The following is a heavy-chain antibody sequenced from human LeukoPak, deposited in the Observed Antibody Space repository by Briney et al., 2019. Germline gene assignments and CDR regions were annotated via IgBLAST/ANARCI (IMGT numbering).Heavy chain of an antibody. V-gene: IGHV3-7*01. CDR1: GFTFSSNW. CDR3: AKVLSGGSLDY. CDR2: IKPDGSGK. J-gene: IGHJ4*02. D-gene: IGHD3-3*01. Sequence: GGSLRLSCEASGFTFSSNWMTWVRQAPGKGLEWVANIKPDGSGKNYVDSVKGRFTISRDNAKSSLYPQMNSLRVEDTAVYYCAKVLSGGSLDYWGQGTLVTVSS.